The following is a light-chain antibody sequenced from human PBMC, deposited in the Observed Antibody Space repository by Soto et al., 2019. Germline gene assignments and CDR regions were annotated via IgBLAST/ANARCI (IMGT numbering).Light chain of an antibody. J-gene: IGLJ1*01. V-gene: IGLV2-14*01. CDR2: EVS. Sequence: QSVLTHRASLSGSPGQSITISCTGTSSDVGGYNYVSWYQQHPGKAPKLMIYEVSDRPSGVSNRFSGSKSGNTASLTISGLQAEDEADYYCSSYASSSTYVFGTGTRSPS. CDR1: SSDVGGYNY. CDR3: SSYASSSTYV.